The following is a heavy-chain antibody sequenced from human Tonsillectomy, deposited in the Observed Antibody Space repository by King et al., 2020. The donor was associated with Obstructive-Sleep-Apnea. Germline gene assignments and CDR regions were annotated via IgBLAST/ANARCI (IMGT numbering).Heavy chain of an antibody. CDR3: AKDKDSIAY. V-gene: IGHV3-30*02. D-gene: IGHD6-13*01. Sequence: VQLVESGGGVVQPGGSLRLSCASSGFSFTYYAMHWGRQAPGKGLEWVTFIGYDGSNKYYADSVKGRFTISRDNSKNTLYLQMNNLRAEDTAVYYCAKDKDSIAYWGQGTLVTVSS. CDR2: IGYDGSNK. CDR1: GFSFTYYA. J-gene: IGHJ4*02.